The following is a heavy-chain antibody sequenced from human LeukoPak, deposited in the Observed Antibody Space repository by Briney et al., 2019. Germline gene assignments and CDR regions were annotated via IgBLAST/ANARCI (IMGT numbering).Heavy chain of an antibody. CDR2: IIPIFGTA. V-gene: IGHV1-69*06. J-gene: IGHJ4*02. Sequence: GASVKVSCKASGGTFSSYAISWVRQAPGQGLGWMGGIIPIFGTANYAQKFQGRVTITADKSTSTAYMELSSLRSEDTAVYYCARARSGYGNYYDSDYWGQGILVTVSS. CDR1: GGTFSSYA. D-gene: IGHD3-22*01. CDR3: ARARSGYGNYYDSDY.